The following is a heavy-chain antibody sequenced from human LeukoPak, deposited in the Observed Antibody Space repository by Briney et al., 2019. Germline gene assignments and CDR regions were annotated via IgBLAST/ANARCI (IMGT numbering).Heavy chain of an antibody. D-gene: IGHD6-19*01. V-gene: IGHV1-2*02. J-gene: IGHJ1*01. CDR1: GYTFTGYY. CDR3: ARGREVAGTVGY. Sequence: GASVNVSCKASGYTFTGYYMNWVRQAPGHGLGWFGWINTISGGTNYAQKFQGRVTMTRDTSISTAYMELSRLTSDDTAVYYCARGREVAGTVGYWGQGTLVTVSS. CDR2: INTISGGT.